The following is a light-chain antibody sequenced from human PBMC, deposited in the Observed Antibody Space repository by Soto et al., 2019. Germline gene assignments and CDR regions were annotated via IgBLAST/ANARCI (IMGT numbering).Light chain of an antibody. CDR2: EVS. CDR1: SSDVGRYKF. V-gene: IGLV2-14*01. Sequence: QSVLTQPASVSGSPGQSITISCTGTSSDVGRYKFVSWYQQYPGKAPRLMMYEVSNRPSGVSNRFSGSKSGNTASLTISGLQAEDEAIYYCNSYTSNNTYVFGTGTKSPS. CDR3: NSYTSNNTYV. J-gene: IGLJ1*01.